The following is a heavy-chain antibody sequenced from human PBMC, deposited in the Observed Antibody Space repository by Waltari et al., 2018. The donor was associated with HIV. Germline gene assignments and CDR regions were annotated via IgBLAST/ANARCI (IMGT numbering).Heavy chain of an antibody. CDR3: ARDRPNYYDSSGYSSVFDV. CDR1: GFTVNSNY. Sequence: QLVESGGGLIQPGGSLRLSCAASGFTVNSNYVNWVRQASGKGLEWVSVIYSGGSTYYADSVKGRFTISRDNSKNTIYLQMNSLRAEDTAVYYCARDRPNYYDSSGYSSVFDVWGQGTMVTVSS. D-gene: IGHD3-22*01. CDR2: IYSGGST. J-gene: IGHJ3*01. V-gene: IGHV3-53*01.